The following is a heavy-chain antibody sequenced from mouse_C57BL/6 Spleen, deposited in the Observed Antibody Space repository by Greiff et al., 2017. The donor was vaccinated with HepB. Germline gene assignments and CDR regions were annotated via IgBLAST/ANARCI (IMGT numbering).Heavy chain of an antibody. CDR3: ASAWNYYGSSYVWFAY. V-gene: IGHV1-26*01. Sequence: EVQLQQSGPELVKPGASVKISCKASGYTFTDYYMNWVKQSHGKSLEWLGDINPNNGGTSYNQKFKGKATLTVDKSSSTAYMELRSLTSEDSAVYYWASAWNYYGSSYVWFAYWGQGTLVTVSA. J-gene: IGHJ3*01. CDR2: INPNNGGT. CDR1: GYTFTDYY. D-gene: IGHD1-1*01.